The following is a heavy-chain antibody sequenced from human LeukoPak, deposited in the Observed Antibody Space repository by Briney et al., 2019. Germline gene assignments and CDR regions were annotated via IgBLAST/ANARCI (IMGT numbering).Heavy chain of an antibody. CDR2: IYYSGST. CDR3: AMTPAYAWYFDL. V-gene: IGHV4-30-4*01. CDR1: GGSISSGDYY. D-gene: IGHD4-17*01. J-gene: IGHJ2*01. Sequence: SETLSLTCTVSGGSISSGDYYWSWIRQPPGKGLEWIGHIYYSGSTYYNSSLKSRVTISVDTSKNQFSLKLSSVTAADTAVYYCAMTPAYAWYFDLWGRGTLVTVSS.